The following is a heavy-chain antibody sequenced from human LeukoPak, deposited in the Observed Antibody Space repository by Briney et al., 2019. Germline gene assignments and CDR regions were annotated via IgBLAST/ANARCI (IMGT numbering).Heavy chain of an antibody. CDR3: ARVGVLNWFDP. J-gene: IGHJ5*02. CDR1: GGSISSSPYY. Sequence: SETLSLTCTVSGGSISSSPYYWGWIRQAPGKGLEWIGNIYYSGSTFYNPSPKSRVTISVDTSKNQFSLKLSSVTAADTAVYYCARVGVLNWFDPWGQGTPVTVSS. CDR2: IYYSGST. V-gene: IGHV4-39*01. D-gene: IGHD1-26*01.